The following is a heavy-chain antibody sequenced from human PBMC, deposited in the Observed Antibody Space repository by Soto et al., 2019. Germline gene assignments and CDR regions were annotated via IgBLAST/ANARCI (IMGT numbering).Heavy chain of an antibody. CDR2: VKSKTDGETT. J-gene: IGHJ5*02. CDR1: GFTFSKAW. CDR3: TPDVRGSAAWGFAP. V-gene: IGHV3-15*01. Sequence: EVQLVESGGGLVKPGGSLRLSCAASGFTFSKAWMSWVRQAPGKGPEWVGRVKSKTDGETTGYAAPVRGRFTISRGDSKNILYLQMNSLKTKATAPFSGTPDVRGSAAWGFAPWGQGTLVSVSS. D-gene: IGHD6-13*01.